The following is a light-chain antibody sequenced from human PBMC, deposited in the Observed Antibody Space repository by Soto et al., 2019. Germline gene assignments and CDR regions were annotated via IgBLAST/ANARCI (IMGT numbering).Light chain of an antibody. Sequence: QSALTQPASVSGSPGQSITISCTGSSSDVGSYNLVSWYQHHPGKAPKLMIYEGSQRPSGVSNRFSGSKSGNTASLTISGLQAEDEADYYCCSYAGSSTSVVFGGGTKVTVL. CDR1: SSDVGSYNL. CDR3: CSYAGSSTSVV. CDR2: EGS. J-gene: IGLJ3*02. V-gene: IGLV2-23*01.